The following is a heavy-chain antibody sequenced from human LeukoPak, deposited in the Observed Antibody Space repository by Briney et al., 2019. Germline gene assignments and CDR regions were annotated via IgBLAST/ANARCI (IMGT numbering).Heavy chain of an antibody. CDR3: AKAKSHYYDSSGYYDY. Sequence: PGGSLRLSCAASGFTFSSYGMHWVCQAPGKGLEWVAVIWYDGSNKYYADSVKGRFTISRDNSKNTLYLQMNSLRAEDTAVYYCAKAKSHYYDSSGYYDYWGQGTLVTVSS. J-gene: IGHJ4*02. D-gene: IGHD3-22*01. V-gene: IGHV3-33*06. CDR2: IWYDGSNK. CDR1: GFTFSSYG.